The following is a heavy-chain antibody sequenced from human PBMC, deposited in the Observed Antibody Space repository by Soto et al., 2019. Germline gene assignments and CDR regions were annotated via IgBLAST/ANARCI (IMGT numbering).Heavy chain of an antibody. Sequence: ASETLSLTCTVTGDSMNSHYWSWLRQPPGKALEWMGYVYFTGSTNYSPSLESRLTILVDTSKNQFSLRLTSVTAADTAVYYCATYDSSGLAFWGQGTLVTVSS. CDR2: VYFTGST. CDR1: GDSMNSHY. D-gene: IGHD3-22*01. CDR3: ATYDSSGLAF. V-gene: IGHV4-59*08. J-gene: IGHJ4*02.